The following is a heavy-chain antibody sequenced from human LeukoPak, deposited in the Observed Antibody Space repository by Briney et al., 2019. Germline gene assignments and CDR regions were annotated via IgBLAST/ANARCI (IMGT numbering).Heavy chain of an antibody. CDR3: ARDRRIAARPGAFDI. V-gene: IGHV3-30-3*01. D-gene: IGHD6-6*01. CDR1: GFTFSSYA. J-gene: IGHJ3*02. CDR2: ISYDGSNK. Sequence: GGSLRLSCAASGFTFSSYAMHWVRQAPGKGLEWVAVISYDGSNKYYADSVKGRFTISRDNSKNTLYLQMNSLRAEDTAVYYCARDRRIAARPGAFDIWGQGTMVTVSS.